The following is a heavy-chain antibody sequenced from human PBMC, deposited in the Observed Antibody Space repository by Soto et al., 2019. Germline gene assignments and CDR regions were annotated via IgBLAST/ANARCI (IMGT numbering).Heavy chain of an antibody. CDR2: ITPIFSTS. CDR3: AKSFVVVVAATHHYFGMDG. D-gene: IGHD2-15*01. V-gene: IGHV1-69*01. CDR1: GGTFSSYT. Sequence: QVQLVQSGAEVKKPGSSVKVSCKASGGTFSSYTISWVRQAPGQGPEWMGGITPIFSTSNYAQKFQGRVTITADESTSTAYRELSSLRSEDTGVYYCAKSFVVVVAATHHYFGMDGWGQGTTVTVSS. J-gene: IGHJ6*02.